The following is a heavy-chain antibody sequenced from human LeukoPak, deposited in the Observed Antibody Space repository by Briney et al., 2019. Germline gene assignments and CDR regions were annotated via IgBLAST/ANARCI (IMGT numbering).Heavy chain of an antibody. CDR2: INHSGST. CDR1: GGSFSGYY. V-gene: IGHV4-34*01. Sequence: PSETLSLTCAVYGGSFSGYYWSWIRQPPGKGLEWIGEINHSGSTNYNPSLKRRVTISVDTSKNQFSLYVSSVTAADTAVYYCARGTEYYYGSGSYSPFDYWGQGTLVTVSS. D-gene: IGHD3-10*01. CDR3: ARGTEYYYGSGSYSPFDY. J-gene: IGHJ4*02.